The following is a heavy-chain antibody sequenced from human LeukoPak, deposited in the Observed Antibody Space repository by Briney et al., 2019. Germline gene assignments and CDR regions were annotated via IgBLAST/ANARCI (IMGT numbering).Heavy chain of an antibody. Sequence: GGSLRLSCAASGFTFSSYWMSWVRQAPGKGLEWVANIKQDGSEKYYVDSVKGRFTISRDNAKNSLYLQMNSLRAEDTAVYYCARDSSSWYSNPYYYGMDVWGKGTTVTVSA. V-gene: IGHV3-7*03. CDR2: IKQDGSEK. J-gene: IGHJ6*04. CDR3: ARDSSSWYSNPYYYGMDV. D-gene: IGHD6-13*01. CDR1: GFTFSSYW.